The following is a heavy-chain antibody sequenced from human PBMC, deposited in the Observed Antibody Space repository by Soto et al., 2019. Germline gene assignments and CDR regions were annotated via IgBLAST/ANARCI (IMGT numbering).Heavy chain of an antibody. CDR3: ASGWGSYRYGDY. V-gene: IGHV3-7*03. CDR2: IKQDGSEK. Sequence: EVQLVESGGGLVQPGGSLRLSCAASGFTFSSYRMSWVRQAPGKGLEWVANIKQDGSEKYYVDSVKGRFTISRDNAKNSLYLQMNSLRAEDTAVYYCASGWGSYRYGDYWGQGTLVTVSS. CDR1: GFTFSSYR. D-gene: IGHD3-16*02. J-gene: IGHJ4*02.